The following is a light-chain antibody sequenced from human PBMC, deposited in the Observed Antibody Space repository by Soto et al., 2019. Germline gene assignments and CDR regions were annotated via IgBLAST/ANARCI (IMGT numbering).Light chain of an antibody. CDR1: QDIANS. J-gene: IGKJ4*01. CDR3: LQDYNYPLT. Sequence: IQMTQSPSSLSASIGDRVILTCQASQDIANSLNWYQHKPGKAPKLLIYAASSLQSGVPSRFSGSGSGTDFTLTISSLQPEDFATYYCLQDYNYPLTFGGGTKVDIK. V-gene: IGKV1-6*01. CDR2: AAS.